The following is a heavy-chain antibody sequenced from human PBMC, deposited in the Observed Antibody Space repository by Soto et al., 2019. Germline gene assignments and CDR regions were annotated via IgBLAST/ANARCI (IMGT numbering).Heavy chain of an antibody. CDR2: INHSGST. J-gene: IGHJ4*02. CDR3: ARTGAMVRGVISFGYFDY. V-gene: IGHV4-34*01. D-gene: IGHD3-10*01. Sequence: SETLSLTCAVYGGSFSGYYWSWIRQPPGKGLEWIGEINHSGSTNYNPSLKSRVTISVDTSKNQFSLKLSSVTAADTAVYYCARTGAMVRGVISFGYFDYWGQGTLVTVSS. CDR1: GGSFSGYY.